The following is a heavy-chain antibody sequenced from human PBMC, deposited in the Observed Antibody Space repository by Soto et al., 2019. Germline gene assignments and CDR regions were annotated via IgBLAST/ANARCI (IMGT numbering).Heavy chain of an antibody. CDR3: AKESLHARHYFDY. CDR1: GFTFDDYA. CDR2: ISWNSGNI. Sequence: PGGSLRLSCAASGFTFDDYAMHWVRQAPGKGLEWVSGISWNSGNIGYADPVRGRFTISRDNAKNSLYLQMNSLRAEDTALYYCAKESLHARHYFDYWGQGIPFTVSS. J-gene: IGHJ4*02. V-gene: IGHV3-9*01.